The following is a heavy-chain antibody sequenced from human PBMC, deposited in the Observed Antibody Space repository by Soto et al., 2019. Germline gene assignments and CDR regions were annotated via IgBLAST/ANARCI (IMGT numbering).Heavy chain of an antibody. CDR1: GYSFTSYW. V-gene: IGHV5-51*01. D-gene: IGHD4-17*01. CDR2: IYPGDSDT. CDR3: ARHVGYGGYYYYYGMDV. J-gene: IGHJ6*02. Sequence: PGESLKISCKGSGYSFTSYWIGWVRQMPGKGLEWMGIIYPGDSDTRYSPSFQGQVTISADKSISTAYLQWSSLKASDTAMYYCARHVGYGGYYYYYGMDVWGQGTTVTVSS.